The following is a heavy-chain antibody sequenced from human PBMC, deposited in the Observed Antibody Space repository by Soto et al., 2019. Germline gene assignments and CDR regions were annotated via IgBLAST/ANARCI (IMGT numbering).Heavy chain of an antibody. CDR3: ARYVDTAMVKGGYYYGMDV. D-gene: IGHD5-18*01. Sequence: SQTLSLTCTVSGGSISSYYWSWIRQPPGKGLEWIGYIYYSGSTNYNPSLKSRVTISVDTSKNQFSLKLSSVTAADTAVYYCARYVDTAMVKGGYYYGMDVWGQGTTVTVSS. CDR2: IYYSGST. CDR1: GGSISSYY. V-gene: IGHV4-59*01. J-gene: IGHJ6*02.